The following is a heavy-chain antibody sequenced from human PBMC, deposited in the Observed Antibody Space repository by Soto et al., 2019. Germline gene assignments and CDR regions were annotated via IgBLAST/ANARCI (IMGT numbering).Heavy chain of an antibody. Sequence: QVQLVQSGAEVKKPVASVTVSCKTSGYTFSNYGINWVRQAPGQGLEWMGWISGYNGNTNYAQTVHGRVTMTTDTSTGTVYMELRSLKSDDTAIYYCSRFIMVGGWFDPNYYHGMDVWGQGTTVTVSS. CDR2: ISGYNGNT. CDR1: GYTFSNYG. D-gene: IGHD6-19*01. V-gene: IGHV1-18*01. J-gene: IGHJ6*02. CDR3: SRFIMVGGWFDPNYYHGMDV.